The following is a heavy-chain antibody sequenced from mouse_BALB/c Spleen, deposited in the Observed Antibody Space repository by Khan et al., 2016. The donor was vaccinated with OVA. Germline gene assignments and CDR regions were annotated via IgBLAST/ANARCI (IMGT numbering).Heavy chain of an antibody. CDR2: ISYSGNT. J-gene: IGHJ2*01. CDR3: ARVYGGDFDY. V-gene: IGHV3-2*02. D-gene: IGHD2-10*02. Sequence: VQLKQPGPGLVKPSQSLSLTCTVTGYSITSDYAWNWIRQFPGNKLEWMGYISYSGNTNYTPSLKSRISFTRDTSKNQFFLQLNSVTTEDTATYYCARVYGGDFDYWGQGTTLTVSS. CDR1: GYSITSDYA.